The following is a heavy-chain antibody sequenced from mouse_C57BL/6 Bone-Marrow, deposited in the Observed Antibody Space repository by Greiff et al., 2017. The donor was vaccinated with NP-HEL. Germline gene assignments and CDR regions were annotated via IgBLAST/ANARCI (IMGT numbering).Heavy chain of an antibody. V-gene: IGHV1-39*01. CDR2: INPNYGTT. J-gene: IGHJ4*01. Sequence: LQESGPELVKPGASVKISCKASGYSFTDYNMNWVKQSNGKSLEWIGVINPNYGTTSYNQKFKGKATLTVDQSSSTAYMQLNSLTSEDSAVYYCARRLGLSTTVVAPPYAMDYWGQGTSVTVSS. CDR1: GYSFTDYN. CDR3: ARRLGLSTTVVAPPYAMDY. D-gene: IGHD1-1*01.